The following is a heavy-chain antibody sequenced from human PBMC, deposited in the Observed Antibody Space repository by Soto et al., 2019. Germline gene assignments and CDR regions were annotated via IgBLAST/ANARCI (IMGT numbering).Heavy chain of an antibody. D-gene: IGHD1-1*01. J-gene: IGHJ4*02. Sequence: PGGSLRLSCAASGFTFSSYAMSWVRQAPGKGLEWVSAISGSGGSTYYADSVKGRFTTSRDNSKNTLYLQMNSLRAEDTAVYYCAKYWKAGPRATFRGFFSYSGKRNPVTVYS. CDR3: AKYWKAGPRATFRGFFSY. V-gene: IGHV3-23*01. CDR2: ISGSGGST. CDR1: GFTFSSYA.